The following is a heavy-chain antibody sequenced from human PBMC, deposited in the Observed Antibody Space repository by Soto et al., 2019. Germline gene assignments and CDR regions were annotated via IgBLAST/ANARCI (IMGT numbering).Heavy chain of an antibody. CDR2: IIPILGIA. CDR3: ARSRGNYGSGSPTAYFDY. V-gene: IGHV1-69*02. CDR1: GGTFSSYT. Sequence: QVQLVQSGAEVKKPGSSVKVSCKASGGTFSSYTISWVRQAPGQGLEWMGRIIPILGIANYAQKFQGRVTIPGDKSTSTAYMGLSSLRSEDTAVYYCARSRGNYGSGSPTAYFDYWGQGTLVTVSS. J-gene: IGHJ4*02. D-gene: IGHD3-10*01.